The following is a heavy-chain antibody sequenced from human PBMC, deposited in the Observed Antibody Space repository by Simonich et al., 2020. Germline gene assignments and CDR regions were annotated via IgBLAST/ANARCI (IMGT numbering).Heavy chain of an antibody. D-gene: IGHD7-27*01. CDR3: ARGALTGDYYYMDV. J-gene: IGHJ6*03. V-gene: IGHV1-2*02. Sequence: QVQLVQSGAEVKKPGASVKVSCKASGYTFTGYYMHWVRQAPGQGLEWMGWLKPNSCGTNYAQNFQGRVTMTRDTSISTAYMELSRLRSDDTAVYYCARGALTGDYYYMDVWGKGTTVTVSS. CDR2: LKPNSCGT. CDR1: GYTFTGYY.